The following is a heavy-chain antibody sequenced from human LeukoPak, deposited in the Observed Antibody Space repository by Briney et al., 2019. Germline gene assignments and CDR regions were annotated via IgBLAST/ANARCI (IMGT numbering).Heavy chain of an antibody. V-gene: IGHV4-31*03. J-gene: IGHJ6*02. CDR2: IYYSGST. D-gene: IGHD3-10*01. CDR1: GGSINSGGYY. Sequence: SETLSLTCTVSGGSINSGGYYWSWIRQHPGKGLVWIGYIYYSGSTYYNPSLKSRVTISVDTSKNQFSLKLTSVTAADTAVYYCARVSGSYWYYGVDVWGRGTTVTVSS. CDR3: ARVSGSYWYYGVDV.